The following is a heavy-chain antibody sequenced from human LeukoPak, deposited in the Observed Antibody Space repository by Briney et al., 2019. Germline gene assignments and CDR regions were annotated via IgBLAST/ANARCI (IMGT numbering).Heavy chain of an antibody. V-gene: IGHV1-8*01. Sequence: ASVKVSCKASGYTFTSYDINSVRQATGQGREWMGWMNPNSGNTGYAQKFQGRVTMTRNTSISTAYMELSSLRSEDTAVYYCARIAARPLTDYYFDYWGQGTLVTVSS. CDR2: MNPNSGNT. CDR1: GYTFTSYD. CDR3: ARIAARPLTDYYFDY. D-gene: IGHD6-6*01. J-gene: IGHJ4*02.